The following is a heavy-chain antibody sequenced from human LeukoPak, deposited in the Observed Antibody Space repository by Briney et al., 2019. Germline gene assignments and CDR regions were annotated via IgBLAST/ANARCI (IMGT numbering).Heavy chain of an antibody. CDR3: ARQPGPGYCSGGSCYSPSEYYGMDV. V-gene: IGHV4-39*01. Sequence: SETLSLTCAVSGGAISSSSYYWGWIRQPPGKGLEWIGSIYYSGSTYDSPSLKSRVTVSVDTSKNQFSLNLRTLTAADTAVYYCARQPGPGYCSGGSCYSPSEYYGMDVWGQGTTVTVSS. D-gene: IGHD2-15*01. J-gene: IGHJ6*02. CDR2: IYYSGST. CDR1: GGAISSSSYY.